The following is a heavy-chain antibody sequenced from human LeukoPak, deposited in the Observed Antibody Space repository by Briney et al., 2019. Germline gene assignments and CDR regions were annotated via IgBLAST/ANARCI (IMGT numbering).Heavy chain of an antibody. Sequence: GGSLRLSCAAPGFSLSDSHMHWVRQAPGKGLEWVGHIRSRRDNYATAYGVSVQGRFTISRDDSNNMAYLQMNSLTADDTAVYYCSRQTISCHDFWGQGTLVTVSS. CDR3: SRQTISCHDF. CDR1: GFSLSDSH. J-gene: IGHJ4*02. CDR2: IRSRRDNYAT. V-gene: IGHV3-73*01. D-gene: IGHD2-2*01.